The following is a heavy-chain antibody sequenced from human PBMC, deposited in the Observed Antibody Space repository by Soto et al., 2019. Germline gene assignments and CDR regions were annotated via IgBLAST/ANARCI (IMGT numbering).Heavy chain of an antibody. D-gene: IGHD2-15*01. CDR1: GYLFTAYS. Sequence: ASVKVSCKASGYLFTAYSMHWVRLAPGQGLEWMGVVNPSGGSTKYAQNFQGRVTMTRDTSTTTIYMELSSLRSDGTAIYYCAREENCSGGTCYSEYFHRWGQGTLVTVSS. CDR3: AREENCSGGTCYSEYFHR. CDR2: VNPSGGST. V-gene: IGHV1-46*01. J-gene: IGHJ1*01.